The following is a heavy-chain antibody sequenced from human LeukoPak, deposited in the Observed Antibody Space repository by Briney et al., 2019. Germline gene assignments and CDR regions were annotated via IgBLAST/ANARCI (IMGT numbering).Heavy chain of an antibody. D-gene: IGHD4-23*01. CDR1: GFTFSSYG. Sequence: GRSLRLSCAASGFTFSSYGMHWVRQAPGKGLEWVAVIWYDGSNKYYADSVKGRFTISRDNSKNTLYLQMNSLRAEDTAVYYCAKGREGNPGYYYYYYMDVWGKGTTVTVSS. V-gene: IGHV3-33*06. CDR2: IWYDGSNK. CDR3: AKGREGNPGYYYYYYMDV. J-gene: IGHJ6*03.